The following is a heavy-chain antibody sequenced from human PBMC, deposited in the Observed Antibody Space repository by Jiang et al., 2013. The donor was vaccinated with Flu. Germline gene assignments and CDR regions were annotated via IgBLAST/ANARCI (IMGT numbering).Heavy chain of an antibody. CDR2: IYYSGST. J-gene: IGHJ5*02. CDR3: ARPFNDYSNYGGFNNWFDP. Sequence: GPGLVKPSETLSLTCTVSGGSISSSSYYWGWIRQPPGKGLEWIGSIYYSGSTYYNPSLKSRVTISVDTSKNQFSLKLSSVTAADTAVYYCARPFNDYSNYGGFNNWFDPWGQGTLVTVSS. CDR1: GGSISSSSYY. D-gene: IGHD4-11*01. V-gene: IGHV4-39*01.